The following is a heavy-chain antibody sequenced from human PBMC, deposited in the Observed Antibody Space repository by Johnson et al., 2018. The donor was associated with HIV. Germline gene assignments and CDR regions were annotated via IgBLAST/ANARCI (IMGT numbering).Heavy chain of an antibody. Sequence: QVQLVESGGGVVQPGRSLRLSCAASGFTFSSYGMHWVRQAPGKGLEWVAVIWYDGSNKYYADSVKGRFTISRDNSKNTLYLQMNSLRAEDTAVYYCAKDDALQREPNAFDIWGQGTMVTVSS. J-gene: IGHJ3*02. D-gene: IGHD1-14*01. V-gene: IGHV3-33*06. CDR3: AKDDALQREPNAFDI. CDR1: GFTFSSYG. CDR2: IWYDGSNK.